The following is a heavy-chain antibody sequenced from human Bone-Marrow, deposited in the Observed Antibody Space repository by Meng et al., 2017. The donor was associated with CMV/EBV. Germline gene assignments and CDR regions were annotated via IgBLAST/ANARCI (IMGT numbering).Heavy chain of an antibody. D-gene: IGHD5-18*01. Sequence: GGSLRLSCAASGFTFSSYSMNWVRQAPGKGLEWVSSISSSSSYIYYADAVKGRFTISRDNAKNSLYLQMNSMRAEDTAVYYCARSSAVVSFDYWGQGTLVTVSS. CDR3: ARSSAVVSFDY. J-gene: IGHJ4*02. CDR2: ISSSSSYI. CDR1: GFTFSSYS. V-gene: IGHV3-21*01.